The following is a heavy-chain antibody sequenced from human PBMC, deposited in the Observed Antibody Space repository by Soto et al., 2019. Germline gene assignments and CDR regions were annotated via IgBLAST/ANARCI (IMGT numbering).Heavy chain of an antibody. CDR2: INAGNGNT. D-gene: IGHD2-15*01. CDR3: ARDCSGGSCYLAMDY. J-gene: IGHJ4*02. CDR1: GYTFTSYA. Sequence: GASVKVSCKASGYTFTSYAMHWVRQAPGQRLEWMGWINAGNGNTKYSQKFQGRVTITRDTSASTAYMELSSLRSEDTAVYYCARDCSGGSCYLAMDYWGQGTLVTVSS. V-gene: IGHV1-3*01.